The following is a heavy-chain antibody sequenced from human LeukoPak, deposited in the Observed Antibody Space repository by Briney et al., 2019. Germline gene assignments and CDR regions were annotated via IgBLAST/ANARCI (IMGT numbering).Heavy chain of an antibody. Sequence: SETLSLTYTVSGGYISSSIWGMWVGQPPGGGRVGWGEIYHSGSTNYNPSLKSRVTISVDKSKNQFSLKLSSVTAADTAVYYCARDGGGRYSSSSYDYWGQGTLVTVSS. D-gene: IGHD6-6*01. CDR2: IYHSGST. CDR1: GGYISSSIW. CDR3: ARDGGGRYSSSSYDY. J-gene: IGHJ4*02. V-gene: IGHV4-4*02.